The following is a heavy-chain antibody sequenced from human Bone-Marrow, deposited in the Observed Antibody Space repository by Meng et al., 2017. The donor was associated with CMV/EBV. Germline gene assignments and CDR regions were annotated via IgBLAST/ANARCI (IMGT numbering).Heavy chain of an antibody. CDR3: ARGMGVVPAAPIDY. D-gene: IGHD2-2*01. CDR1: GFTFSSYW. CDR2: ISYDGSNK. J-gene: IGHJ4*02. V-gene: IGHV3-30*03. Sequence: GESLKISCAASGFTFSSYWMHWVRQAPGKGLEWVAVISYDGSNKYYADSVKGRFTISRDNSKNTLYLQMNSLRAEDTAVYYCARGMGVVPAAPIDYWGQGTLVTVSS.